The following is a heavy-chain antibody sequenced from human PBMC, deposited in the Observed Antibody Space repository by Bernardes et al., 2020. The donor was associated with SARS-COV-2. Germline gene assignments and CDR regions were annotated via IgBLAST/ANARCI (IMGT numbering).Heavy chain of an antibody. CDR3: AKVSGAEYYGSGMDA. V-gene: IGHV3-23*01. J-gene: IGHJ6*02. Sequence: SLRLSCVASGFTLGAYAMNWVRQAPGKGLEWVSGISSNGRTTYYAHSVKGRFTISRDTATNTLFLQMSSLRAEDTALYYCAKVSGAEYYGSGMDAWGQGTTVTVSS. CDR2: ISSNGRTT. CDR1: GFTLGAYA. D-gene: IGHD3-10*01.